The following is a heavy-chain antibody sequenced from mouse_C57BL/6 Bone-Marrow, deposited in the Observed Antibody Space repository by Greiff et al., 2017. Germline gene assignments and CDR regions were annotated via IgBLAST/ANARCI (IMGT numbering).Heavy chain of an antibody. Sequence: EVQLQQSGPELVKPGASVKIPCKASGYTFTDYNMDWVKQSHGKRLEWIGDINPNNGGTIYNQKFTGKATLTVDKSSSTAYMELRSLTSEATAVYYCARYYGSSVYAMDDWGQGPSVTVSS. J-gene: IGHJ4*01. CDR1: GYTFTDYN. CDR2: INPNNGGT. CDR3: ARYYGSSVYAMDD. D-gene: IGHD1-1*01. V-gene: IGHV1-18*01.